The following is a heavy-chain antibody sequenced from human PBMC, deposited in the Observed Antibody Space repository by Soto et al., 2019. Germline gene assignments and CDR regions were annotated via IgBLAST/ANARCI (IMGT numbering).Heavy chain of an antibody. J-gene: IGHJ4*02. D-gene: IGHD6-19*01. CDR3: ATVMEPLAALAGLFDY. Sequence: GGSLRLSCAASGFTFSSYAMSWVRQAPGKGLEWVSAISGSGGSTYYADSVKGRFTISRDNSKNTLYLQMNSLRAEDTAVYYCATVMEPLAALAGLFDYWGQGTLVTVSS. CDR1: GFTFSSYA. CDR2: ISGSGGST. V-gene: IGHV3-23*01.